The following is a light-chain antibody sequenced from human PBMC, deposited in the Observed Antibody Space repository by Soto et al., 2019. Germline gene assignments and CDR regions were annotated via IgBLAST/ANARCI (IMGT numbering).Light chain of an antibody. V-gene: IGKV1-39*01. CDR3: QQSYSTWT. J-gene: IGKJ1*01. CDR1: QSISSY. CDR2: AAS. Sequence: QSPSSLSASVGDRVTITCRASQSISSYLNWYQQKPGRAPKLLIYAASSLQSGVPSRFSGSGSGTDFTLTISSLQPEDFATYYCQQSYSTWTFGQGTKV.